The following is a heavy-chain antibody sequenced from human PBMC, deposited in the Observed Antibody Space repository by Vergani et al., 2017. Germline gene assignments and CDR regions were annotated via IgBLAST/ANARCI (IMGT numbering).Heavy chain of an antibody. V-gene: IGHV1-18*01. CDR3: ARELTYVPAAELPYYYYGMDV. CDR1: GYTFISYG. Sequence: QVQLVQSGAEVKKPGASVKVSCKTSGYTFISYGISWVRQAPGQGLEWMGWISAYNGNTNYAQKLQGRVTMTTDTSTSTAYMELRSLRSEDTAVYYCARELTYVPAAELPYYYYGMDVWGQGTTVTVSS. D-gene: IGHD2-2*01. CDR2: ISAYNGNT. J-gene: IGHJ6*02.